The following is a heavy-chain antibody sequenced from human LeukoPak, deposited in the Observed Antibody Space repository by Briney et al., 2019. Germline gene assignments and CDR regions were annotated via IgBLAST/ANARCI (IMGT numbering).Heavy chain of an antibody. CDR1: GFTFSSYW. Sequence: GGSLRLSCAASGFTFSSYWMSWVRQAPGKGLEWVANIKQDGSEKYYVDSVKGRFTISRDNAKNSLYLQMNSLRAEDTAVYYCARADRGMAAAGICQHWGQGTLVTVSS. D-gene: IGHD6-13*01. V-gene: IGHV3-7*01. J-gene: IGHJ1*01. CDR3: ARADRGMAAAGICQH. CDR2: IKQDGSEK.